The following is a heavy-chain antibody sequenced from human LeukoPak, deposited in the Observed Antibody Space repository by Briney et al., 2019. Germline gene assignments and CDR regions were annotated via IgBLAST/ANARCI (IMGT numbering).Heavy chain of an antibody. V-gene: IGHV3-23*01. J-gene: IGHJ4*02. Sequence: GGSLRLSCAASGFTFSSYGMNWVRQAPGKGLEWVSGISGSGGTTYYADSVKGRFTISRDNSKNSLSLQMNSLRAGDTAVYYCARAPGCSSTSCYLWDYWGQGTLVTVSA. CDR1: GFTFSSYG. CDR2: ISGSGGTT. CDR3: ARAPGCSSTSCYLWDY. D-gene: IGHD2-2*01.